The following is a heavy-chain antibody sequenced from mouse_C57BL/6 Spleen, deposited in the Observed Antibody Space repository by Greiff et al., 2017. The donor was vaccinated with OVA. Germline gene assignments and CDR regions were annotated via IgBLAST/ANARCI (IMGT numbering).Heavy chain of an antibody. Sequence: QVQLQQPGAELVKPGASVKLSCKASGYTFTSYWMQWVKQRPGQGLEWIGEIDPSDSYTNYNQKFKGKATLTVDTSSSTDYMQRSSLTSEDAAVYYGAGGLISAVVARAYWGQGTLVTVSA. J-gene: IGHJ3*01. V-gene: IGHV1-50*01. CDR3: AGGLISAVVARAY. D-gene: IGHD1-1*01. CDR2: IDPSDSYT. CDR1: GYTFTSYW.